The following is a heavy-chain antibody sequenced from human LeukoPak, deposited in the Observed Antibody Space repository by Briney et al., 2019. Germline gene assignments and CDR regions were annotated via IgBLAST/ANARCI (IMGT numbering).Heavy chain of an antibody. CDR3: ARQGRGCSSTSFYPDPWWFDP. D-gene: IGHD2-2*01. J-gene: IGHJ5*02. Sequence: GEALQISCKGSGYSFTSYWIGWVRQMPGKGLEWMGIIYPGDSDTRYSPSFQGQVTISADKSISTAYLQWSSLKASDTAMYYCARQGRGCSSTSFYPDPWWFDPWGQGTLVTVSS. V-gene: IGHV5-51*01. CDR1: GYSFTSYW. CDR2: IYPGDSDT.